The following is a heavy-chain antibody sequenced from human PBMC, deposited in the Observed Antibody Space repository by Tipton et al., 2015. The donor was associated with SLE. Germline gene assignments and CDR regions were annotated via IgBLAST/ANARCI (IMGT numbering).Heavy chain of an antibody. V-gene: IGHV3-48*04. CDR1: GFTFSSYS. Sequence: SLRLSCAASGFTFSSYSMNWVRQAPGKGLEWVSYISSSSSTIYYADSVKGRFTISRDNAKNSLYLQMNGLRAEDTAVYYCARERHSSTWSLYWYFDLWGRGTLVTVSS. J-gene: IGHJ2*01. D-gene: IGHD6-13*01. CDR2: ISSSSSTI. CDR3: ARERHSSTWSLYWYFDL.